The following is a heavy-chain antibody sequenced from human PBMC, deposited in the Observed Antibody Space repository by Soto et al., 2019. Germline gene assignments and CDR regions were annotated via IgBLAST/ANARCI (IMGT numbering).Heavy chain of an antibody. D-gene: IGHD4-17*01. J-gene: IGHJ5*02. CDR3: ARGGGGRVTTFFVFTYNWFDP. Sequence: GGSLRLSCAASGFTFSSYPMHWVRQAPGKGLDWVAVISYDGTNKYYADSVKGRFTISRDNSKNTLYLQMSSLRSEDTAVYYCARGGGGRVTTFFVFTYNWFDPWGQGTLVTVSS. CDR2: ISYDGTNK. CDR1: GFTFSSYP. V-gene: IGHV3-30-3*01.